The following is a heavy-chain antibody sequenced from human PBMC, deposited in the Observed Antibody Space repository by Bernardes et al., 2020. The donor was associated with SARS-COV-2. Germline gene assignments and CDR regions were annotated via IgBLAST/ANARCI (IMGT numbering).Heavy chain of an antibody. J-gene: IGHJ4*02. D-gene: IGHD1-26*01. V-gene: IGHV3-7*01. CDR1: GFIFSSYW. Sequence: GGSLRLSCAASGFIFSSYWMSWVRQAPGKGLEWVANIKGDGSQRSSVDFVRGRFTVSRDNTKNLLYLQMDSLRAEDTAVYYCARIDEETGRDYWGQGTLVTVSS. CDR3: ARIDEETGRDY. CDR2: IKGDGSQR.